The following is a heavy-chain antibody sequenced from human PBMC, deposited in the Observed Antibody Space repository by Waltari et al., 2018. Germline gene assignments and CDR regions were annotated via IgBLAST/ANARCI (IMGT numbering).Heavy chain of an antibody. Sequence: QVQLQQWGAGLLKPSETLSLTCAVYGGSFSGYYWSWIRKPPGKGLEWIGEINHSGSTNYNPSLKSRVTISVDTSKNQFSLKLSSVTAADTAVYYCARYYYDSSGYYFDYWGQGTLVTVSS. CDR2: INHSGST. D-gene: IGHD3-22*01. J-gene: IGHJ4*02. V-gene: IGHV4-34*01. CDR1: GGSFSGYY. CDR3: ARYYYDSSGYYFDY.